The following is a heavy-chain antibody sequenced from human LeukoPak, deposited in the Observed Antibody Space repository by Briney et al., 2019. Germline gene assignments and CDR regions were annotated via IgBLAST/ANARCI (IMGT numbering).Heavy chain of an antibody. Sequence: SETLSLTCAVSGGSISSSNWWSWVRQPPGKGLEWIGEIYHSGSTNYNPSLKSRVTISVDKSKNQFSLKLSSVTAADTAVYYCARQSQWPYNWFDPRGQGTLVTVSS. CDR2: IYHSGST. D-gene: IGHD6-19*01. J-gene: IGHJ5*02. V-gene: IGHV4-4*02. CDR3: ARQSQWPYNWFDP. CDR1: GGSISSSNW.